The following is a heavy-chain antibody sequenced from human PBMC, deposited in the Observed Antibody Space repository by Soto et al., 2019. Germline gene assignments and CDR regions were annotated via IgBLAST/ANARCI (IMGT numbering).Heavy chain of an antibody. CDR3: ARVADIVVVQALYYYYYMDV. D-gene: IGHD2-2*01. CDR1: GFTFSDHY. J-gene: IGHJ6*03. CDR2: TRNKANSYTT. Sequence: EVQLVESGGGLVQPGGSLRLSCAASGFTFSDHYMDWVRQAPGKGLEWVGRTRNKANSYTTEYAASVKGRFTISRDDSKNSLYLQMNSLKTEDTAVYYCARVADIVVVQALYYYYYMDVWGKGTTVTVSS. V-gene: IGHV3-72*01.